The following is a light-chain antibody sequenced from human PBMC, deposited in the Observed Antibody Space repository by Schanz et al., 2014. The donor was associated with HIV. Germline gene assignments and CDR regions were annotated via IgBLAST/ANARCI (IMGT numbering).Light chain of an antibody. CDR3: SSYAGSNVI. CDR1: SSDVGAYNY. Sequence: QSVLTQPPSASGSPGQSVTISCTGTSSDVGAYNYVSWYQQHPGKAPKLTIYEVTKRPSGVPDRFSGSKSGNTASLTVSGLQAEDEADYYCSSYAGSNVIFGGGTKVTVL. J-gene: IGLJ2*01. V-gene: IGLV2-8*01. CDR2: EVT.